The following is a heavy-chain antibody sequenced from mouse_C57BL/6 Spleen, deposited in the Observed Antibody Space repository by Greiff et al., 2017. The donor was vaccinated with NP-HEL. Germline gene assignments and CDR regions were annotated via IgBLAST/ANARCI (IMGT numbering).Heavy chain of an antibody. CDR3: ASPNYYGSAFFAY. Sequence: EVQLQQSGPELVKPGASVKMSCKASGYTFTSYVMHWVKQKPGQGLEWIGYIYPYNDGPKYNEKFKGKATLTSDKSSSTAYMELSSLTSEDSAVYYCASPNYYGSAFFAYWGQGTLVTVSA. V-gene: IGHV1-14*01. D-gene: IGHD1-1*01. J-gene: IGHJ3*01. CDR1: GYTFTSYV. CDR2: IYPYNDGP.